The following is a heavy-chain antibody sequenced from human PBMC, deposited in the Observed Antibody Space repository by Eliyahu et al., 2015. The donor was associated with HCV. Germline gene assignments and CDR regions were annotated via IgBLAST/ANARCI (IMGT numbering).Heavy chain of an antibody. CDR2: INHSGST. J-gene: IGHJ6*02. CDR3: ASSLTIFGVVKYYYGMDV. D-gene: IGHD3-3*01. CDR1: GGSFSXXY. V-gene: IGHV4-34*01. Sequence: QVQLQQWGAGLLKPSETLSLTCVVYGGSFSXXYWSWIRQPPGKGLEWIGXINHSGSTNYNPSLKSRVTISVDTSKHQFPLKLSSVTAADTAVYYCASSLTIFGVVKYYYGMDVWGQGTTVTVSS.